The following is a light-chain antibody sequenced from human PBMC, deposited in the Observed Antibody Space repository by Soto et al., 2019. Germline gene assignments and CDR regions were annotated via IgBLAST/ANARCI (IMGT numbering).Light chain of an antibody. V-gene: IGKV3-15*01. CDR3: QQYNNWRPWT. CDR2: GAS. CDR1: QSVSSN. Sequence: EIVMTQSPATLSVSPGERATLSCRASQSVSSNLARYQQKPGQAPRLLIYGASTRATGIPARFSGSGSGTEFTLTISSLQSEDFAVYYCQQYNNWRPWTFGQGTKVEIK. J-gene: IGKJ1*01.